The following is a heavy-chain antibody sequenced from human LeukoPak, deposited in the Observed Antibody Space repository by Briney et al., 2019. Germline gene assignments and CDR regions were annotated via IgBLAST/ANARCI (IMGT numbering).Heavy chain of an antibody. CDR1: GFTFSSYW. CDR3: ARTREYSSSPYNWFDP. J-gene: IGHJ5*02. D-gene: IGHD6-6*01. CDR2: IKQDGSEK. V-gene: IGHV3-7*01. Sequence: GGSLRLSCAASGFTFSSYWMSWVRPAPGKGLEWVANIKQDGSEKYYVDSVKGRFTISRDNAKNSLYLQMNSLRAEDTAVYYCARTREYSSSPYNWFDPWGQGTLVTVSS.